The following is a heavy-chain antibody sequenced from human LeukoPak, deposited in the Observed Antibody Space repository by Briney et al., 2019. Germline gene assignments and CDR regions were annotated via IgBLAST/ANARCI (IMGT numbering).Heavy chain of an antibody. CDR3: ARHEYTFGMYYFDY. D-gene: IGHD3-16*01. J-gene: IGHJ4*02. V-gene: IGHV5-51*01. CDR2: IFPADSDT. Sequence: GESLKISCKASGYRFTSYCIGWVRQLPGKGLEWMGIIFPADSDTTYSPSFEGQVTISVDKSNNTAYLQWTSVKASDSAVYYCARHEYTFGMYYFDYWAQGTLVTVSS. CDR1: GYRFTSYC.